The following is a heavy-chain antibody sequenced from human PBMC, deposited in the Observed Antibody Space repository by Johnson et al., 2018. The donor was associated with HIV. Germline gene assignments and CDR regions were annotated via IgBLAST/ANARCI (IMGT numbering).Heavy chain of an antibody. CDR1: GFTFSSYD. Sequence: VQLVESGGGLVQPGGSLRLSCAASGFTFSSYDMHWVRQATGKGLAWVSAIGTAGDTYYPGSVKGRFTISRDNSRNRLYLQMSSLRADDTAVYYCASDYGGTKDAFDIWGQGTMVTVSS. J-gene: IGHJ3*02. D-gene: IGHD3-10*01. CDR3: ASDYGGTKDAFDI. CDR2: IGTAGDT. V-gene: IGHV3-13*01.